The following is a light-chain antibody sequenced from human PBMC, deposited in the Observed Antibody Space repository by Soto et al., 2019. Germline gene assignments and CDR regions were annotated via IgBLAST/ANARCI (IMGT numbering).Light chain of an antibody. CDR1: QSVGSN. V-gene: IGKV3-15*01. J-gene: IGKJ2*01. Sequence: EIVLTHSPATLSVSPGERATLSCRASQSVGSNLAWYQQRPGQPPRLLIYDASTRATDIPARFSGGGSGTAFTLTISSLQSEDFAVYYCQQYNNWPYTFGQGTKLQIK. CDR2: DAS. CDR3: QQYNNWPYT.